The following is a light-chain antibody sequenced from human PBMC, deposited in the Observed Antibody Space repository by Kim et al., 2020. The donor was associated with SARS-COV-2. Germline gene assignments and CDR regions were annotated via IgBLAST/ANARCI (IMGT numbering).Light chain of an antibody. J-gene: IGLJ3*02. CDR3: STYTSTSARWM. V-gene: IGLV2-14*03. CDR2: DVR. CDR1: SVGGHNL. Sequence: GRSIINSCTGTSVGGHNLVPWYQQYPGKAPKLLIYDVRTRPSGVSDRFSGSKSGDTAALTISGLQDEDEADYYCSTYTSTSARWMFGGGTKVTVL.